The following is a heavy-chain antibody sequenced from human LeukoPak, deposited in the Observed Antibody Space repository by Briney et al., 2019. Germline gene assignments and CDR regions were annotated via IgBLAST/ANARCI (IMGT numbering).Heavy chain of an antibody. CDR2: IYSGGST. Sequence: GGSLRLSCAASGFTFSSYAMSWVRQAPGKGLEWVSVIYSGGSTYYADSVKGRFTISRDNSKNTLYLQMNSLRAEDTAVYYCARDPQLGAFDIWGQGTMVTVSS. CDR1: GFTFSSYA. V-gene: IGHV3-53*01. J-gene: IGHJ3*02. CDR3: ARDPQLGAFDI. D-gene: IGHD6-13*01.